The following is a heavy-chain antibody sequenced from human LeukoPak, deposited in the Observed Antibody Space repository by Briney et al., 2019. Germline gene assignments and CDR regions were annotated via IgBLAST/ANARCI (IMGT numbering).Heavy chain of an antibody. CDR2: IESKTDGGTT. CDR1: GFTFSNAW. V-gene: IGHV3-15*04. J-gene: IGHJ5*02. CDR3: TTEGCSTNCPNWFDP. Sequence: GGSLRLSCAASGFTFSNAWMNWVRQAPGKGLEWVGRIESKTDGGTTDYAAPVKGRFTISRDDSKNMLYLQMNSLIIEDTAVYYCTTEGCSTNCPNWFDPWGQGTLVTVSS. D-gene: IGHD2-2*01.